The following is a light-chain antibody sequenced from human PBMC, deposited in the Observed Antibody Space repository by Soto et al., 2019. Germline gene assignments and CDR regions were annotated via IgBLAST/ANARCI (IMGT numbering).Light chain of an antibody. CDR3: GTWESYLSVAV. CDR2: DNN. V-gene: IGLV1-51*01. Sequence: QSVLTQPPSVSGAPGQRVTISCTGNSSNIGAGHDVHWYQLLPGTAPKLLIYDNNKRPSGIPDRFFGSKSGTSATLGITGLQTADEADYYCGTWESYLSVAVFGGGTQLTVL. J-gene: IGLJ2*01. CDR1: SSNIGAGHD.